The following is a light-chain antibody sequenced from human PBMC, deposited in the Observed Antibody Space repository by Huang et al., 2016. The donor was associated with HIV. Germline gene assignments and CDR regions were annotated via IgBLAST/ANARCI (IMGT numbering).Light chain of an antibody. CDR1: QSVSVN. J-gene: IGKJ1*01. CDR3: QQYNNGPPWT. CDR2: SAA. V-gene: IGKV3-15*01. Sequence: EIVMTQSPATLSVTPGEGATLACRATQSVSVNLAWYQQKPGQAPRLLIHSAASRATGIPVRCGGGWFGTEFTLTISRLQSEDSAVYYCQQYNNGPPWTFGQGTKVEIK.